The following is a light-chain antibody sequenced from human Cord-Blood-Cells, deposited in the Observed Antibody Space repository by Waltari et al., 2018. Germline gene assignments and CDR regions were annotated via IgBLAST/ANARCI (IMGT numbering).Light chain of an antibody. CDR3: QQYYSTPLS. V-gene: IGKV4-1*01. Sequence: DIVMTQSPDSLAVSLGERATINCKSSKSVLYSSNNKTYLAWYQQKLGQPPKLLIYWASTRESGVPDRFSGSGSGTDFTLTISSLQAEDVAGYYCQQYYSTPLSFGGGTKVEIK. J-gene: IGKJ4*01. CDR2: WAS. CDR1: KSVLYSSNNKTY.